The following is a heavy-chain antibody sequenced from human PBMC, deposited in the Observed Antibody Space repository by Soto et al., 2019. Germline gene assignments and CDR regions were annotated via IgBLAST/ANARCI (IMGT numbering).Heavy chain of an antibody. CDR2: IYYSGST. CDR3: ERERMGTNYYYYGMDV. V-gene: IGHV4-59*01. Sequence: PSETLSLTCTVSGGSISSYYWSWIRQPPGKGLEWIGYIYYSGSTNYNPSLKSRVTISVDTSKNQFSLKLSSVTAADTAVYYCERERMGTNYYYYGMDVWGQXTTVTVSS. CDR1: GGSISSYY. D-gene: IGHD2-8*01. J-gene: IGHJ6*02.